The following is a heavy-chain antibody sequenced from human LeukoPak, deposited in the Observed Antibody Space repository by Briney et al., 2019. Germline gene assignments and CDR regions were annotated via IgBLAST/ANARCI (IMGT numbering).Heavy chain of an antibody. D-gene: IGHD5-24*01. CDR3: ARGATISETGYFDF. CDR1: GGSFSRYY. Sequence: SETLSLTCAVYGGSFSRYYWSWIRQSPGKGLEWIAEIDHRGDTNYNPSVKSRVTTSVDTSKNQFSLKVRPLSAADTAVYYCARGATISETGYFDFWGQGTPVTVSS. J-gene: IGHJ4*03. CDR2: IDHRGDT. V-gene: IGHV4-34*01.